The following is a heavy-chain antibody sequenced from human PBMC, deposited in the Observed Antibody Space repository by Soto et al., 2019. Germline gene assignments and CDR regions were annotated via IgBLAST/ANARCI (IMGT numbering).Heavy chain of an antibody. CDR2: ISGSGGST. CDR1: GFTFSSYA. V-gene: IGHV3-23*01. D-gene: IGHD3-3*01. J-gene: IGHJ4*02. CDR3: AKDRPYYDFWSGYQDQPESFDY. Sequence: PGGSLRLSCAASGFTFSSYAVSWVRQAPGKGLEWVSAISGSGGSTYYADSVKGRFTISRDNSKNTLYLQMNSLRAEDTAVYYCAKDRPYYDFWSGYQDQPESFDYWGQGTLVTVSS.